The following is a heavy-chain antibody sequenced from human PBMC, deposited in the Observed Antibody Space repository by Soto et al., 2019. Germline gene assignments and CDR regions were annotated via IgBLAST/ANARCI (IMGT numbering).Heavy chain of an antibody. J-gene: IGHJ4*02. D-gene: IGHD2-8*01. Sequence: VRLLESGGGLVQPGGSLRLSCAASGFTFSSYAMSWVRQAPGKGLEWVSTITGGGGSTYYADSVKGRFTISRDNSKGTLYLQMNSLRAEDTAVYYCAKDCANSVCYTSDYWGQETLVTVSS. V-gene: IGHV3-23*01. CDR3: AKDCANSVCYTSDY. CDR2: ITGGGGST. CDR1: GFTFSSYA.